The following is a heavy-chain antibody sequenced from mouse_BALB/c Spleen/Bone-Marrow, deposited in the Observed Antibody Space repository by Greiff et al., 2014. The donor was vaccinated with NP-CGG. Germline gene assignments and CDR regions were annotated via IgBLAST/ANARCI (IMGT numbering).Heavy chain of an antibody. Sequence: QVQLQQSGAELVRPGASVKLSCKALGYTFIDYEIHWVKQTPVHGLEWIGAIHPGSGGTAYNQKFKGKATLTADKYSSTVYMELSSLTSEDSVVYYCVRLRQLGLRTIDYWGQGTTLTVSS. V-gene: IGHV1-15*01. J-gene: IGHJ2*01. CDR2: IHPGSGGT. CDR3: VRLRQLGLRTIDY. CDR1: GYTFIDYE. D-gene: IGHD3-2*01.